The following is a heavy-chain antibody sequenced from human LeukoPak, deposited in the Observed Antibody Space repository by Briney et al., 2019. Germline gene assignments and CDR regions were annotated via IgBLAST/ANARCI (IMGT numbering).Heavy chain of an antibody. CDR2: IFPSGST. CDR3: ARITDSDYFDY. D-gene: IGHD4-11*01. V-gene: IGHV4-4*07. Sequence: SETLSLTCTVSGGSISTYHWSWIRQPAGKGLEWIGRIFPSGSTNYNPSLKSRVTISVDTSKSQFSLKLSSVTAADTAVYYCARITDSDYFDYWGQGTQVTVSS. J-gene: IGHJ4*01. CDR1: GGSISTYH.